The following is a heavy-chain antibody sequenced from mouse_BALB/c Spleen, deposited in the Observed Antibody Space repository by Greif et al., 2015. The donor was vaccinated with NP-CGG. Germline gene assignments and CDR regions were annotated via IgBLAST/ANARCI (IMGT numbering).Heavy chain of an antibody. D-gene: IGHD1-1*01. Sequence: VQLKESGTELVKTGASVKISCKTSGYTFTEYTMHWVKQSHGKSLEWIGGINTNNGGTSYNQRFKGKATLTVDKSSSTSYMELRILTSEDSAVYYCARAGIYYYGSRYFDVCGAGTTVTVSS. V-gene: IGHV1-18*01. CDR1: GYTFTEYT. CDR3: ARAGIYYYGSRYFDV. J-gene: IGHJ1*01. CDR2: INTNNGGT.